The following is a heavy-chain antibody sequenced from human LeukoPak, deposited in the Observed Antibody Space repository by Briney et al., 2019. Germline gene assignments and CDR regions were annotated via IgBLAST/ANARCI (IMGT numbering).Heavy chain of an antibody. V-gene: IGHV3-7*01. CDR1: GFTFSSFW. J-gene: IGHJ4*02. Sequence: TGGSLRLSCAASGFTFSSFWMTWVRQAPGKGLEWVANIKPDGTENYYVDSVKGRFTISRDNAKNSLYLQMSSLRADDTAVYYCARDLPTGSDYFDYWGQGTLVTVSS. CDR3: ARDLPTGSDYFDY. D-gene: IGHD6-6*01. CDR2: IKPDGTEN.